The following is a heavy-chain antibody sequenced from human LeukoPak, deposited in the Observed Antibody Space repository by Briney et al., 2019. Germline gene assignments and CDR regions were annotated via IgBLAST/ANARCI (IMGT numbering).Heavy chain of an antibody. CDR1: GFTFSSYW. D-gene: IGHD4-17*01. V-gene: IGHV3-7*01. J-gene: IGHJ4*02. CDR3: ARGFDIYGDYAQGFDY. Sequence: PGGSLRLSCAASGFTFSSYWMSWVRQAPGKGLEWVANIKQDGSEKYYVDSVKGRFTISRDNAKNSLYLQMNSLRAEDTAVYYCARGFDIYGDYAQGFDYWGQGTLVTVSS. CDR2: IKQDGSEK.